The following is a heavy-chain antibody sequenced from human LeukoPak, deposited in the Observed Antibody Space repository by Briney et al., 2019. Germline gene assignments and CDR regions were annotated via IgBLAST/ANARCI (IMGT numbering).Heavy chain of an antibody. V-gene: IGHV1-2*06. D-gene: IGHD2-15*01. J-gene: IGHJ6*03. CDR3: ARDYCSGGSCYYMDV. Sequence: ASVKVSCKASGYTFTGYYMHWVRQAPGQGLEWMGRINPNSGGTNYAQKFQGRVTMTRDTSISTAYMELSRVRSDDTAVYYCARDYCSGGSCYYMDVWGKGTTVTVSS. CDR2: INPNSGGT. CDR1: GYTFTGYY.